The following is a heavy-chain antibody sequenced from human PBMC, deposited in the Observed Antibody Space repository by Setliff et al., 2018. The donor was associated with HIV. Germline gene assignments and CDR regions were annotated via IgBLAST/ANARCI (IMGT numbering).Heavy chain of an antibody. Sequence: PSETLSLTCAVYGGSFSGYYWSWIRQPPGKGLEWIGEINHSGSTNYNPSLKSRVTISVDTSKNQFSLKLSSVTAADTAVYYCARLAPSGYNCWSGHKSVFDYWGQGTLVTVSS. D-gene: IGHD3-3*01. CDR1: GGSFSGYY. CDR3: ARLAPSGYNCWSGHKSVFDY. J-gene: IGHJ4*02. CDR2: INHSGST. V-gene: IGHV4-34*01.